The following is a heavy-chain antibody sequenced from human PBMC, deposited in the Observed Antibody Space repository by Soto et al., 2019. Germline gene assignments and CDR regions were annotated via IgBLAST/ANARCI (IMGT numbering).Heavy chain of an antibody. CDR1: GFTFSSYG. Sequence: QVQLVESGGGVVQPGRSLRLSCAASGFTFSSYGMHWVRQAPGKGLEWVAVIWYDGSNKYYADSVKGRFTISRDNSKNTLYLQMNSLRAEDTAVYHCARDYRWFGELLYYWGQGTLVTVSS. CDR3: ARDYRWFGELLYY. D-gene: IGHD3-10*01. J-gene: IGHJ4*02. V-gene: IGHV3-33*01. CDR2: IWYDGSNK.